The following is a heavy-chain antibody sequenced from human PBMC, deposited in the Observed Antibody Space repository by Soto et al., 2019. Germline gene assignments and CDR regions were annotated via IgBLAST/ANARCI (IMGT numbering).Heavy chain of an antibody. Sequence: SVKVSCKASGGTFSSYAISWVRQAPGQGLEWMGGIIPIFGTANYAQKFQGRVTITADESTSTAYMELSSLRSEDTAVYYCASKPGDMLGQLEYYYYGMDVWGQGTTVTVSS. CDR1: GGTFSSYA. V-gene: IGHV1-69*13. CDR2: IIPIFGTA. CDR3: ASKPGDMLGQLEYYYYGMDV. J-gene: IGHJ6*02. D-gene: IGHD6-6*01.